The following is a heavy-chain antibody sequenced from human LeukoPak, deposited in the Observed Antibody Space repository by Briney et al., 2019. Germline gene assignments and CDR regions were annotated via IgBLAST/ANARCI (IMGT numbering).Heavy chain of an antibody. J-gene: IGHJ4*02. D-gene: IGHD2-15*01. CDR3: ARRYCSGSSCYLFDY. CDR2: IHPRDSDT. V-gene: IGHV5-51*01. Sequence: GESLKISCKGSGYSFTNYWIGWVRQMPGKGLEWMGIIHPRDSDTRYSPSFHGQVTISADKSISTAYLQWSSLKASDTAMYYCARRYCSGSSCYLFDYWGQGTLVTVSS. CDR1: GYSFTNYW.